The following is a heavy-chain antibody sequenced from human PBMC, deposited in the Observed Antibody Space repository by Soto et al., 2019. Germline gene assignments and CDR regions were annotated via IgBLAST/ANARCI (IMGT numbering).Heavy chain of an antibody. CDR3: ARVVSRSSSWYWFDP. V-gene: IGHV1-3*01. CDR1: GYTFSNFA. Sequence: GASVKVSCKASGYTFSNFAMHWVRQAPGQRLEWMGWINAGNGNTKYSQKFQGRVTITRDTSASTAYMELNSLRSEDTAVYYCARVVSRSSSWYWFDPWGQGTLVTV. J-gene: IGHJ5*02. CDR2: INAGNGNT. D-gene: IGHD6-13*01.